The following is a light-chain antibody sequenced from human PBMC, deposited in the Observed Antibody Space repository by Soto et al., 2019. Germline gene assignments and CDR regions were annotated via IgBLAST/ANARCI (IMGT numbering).Light chain of an antibody. CDR3: AAWDDSLNCYV. J-gene: IGLJ1*01. Sequence: QPALPQPPSASGTPGQTVTISCSGGSTNIGSHNVVWYQQLPGTAPKLLIYTSNHRPSGVPDRFSGSKSGTSASLAITGLHSEDEADYYCAAWDDSLNCYVFGSGTKVTVL. V-gene: IGLV1-44*01. CDR1: STNIGSHN. CDR2: TSN.